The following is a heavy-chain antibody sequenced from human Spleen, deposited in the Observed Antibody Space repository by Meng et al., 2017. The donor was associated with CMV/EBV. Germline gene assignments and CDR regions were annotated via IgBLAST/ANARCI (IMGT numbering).Heavy chain of an antibody. D-gene: IGHD2-2*01. CDR2: ISSSSSTI. Sequence: GGSLRLSCAASGFTFSSYSMNWVRQAPGKGLEWVSYISSSSSTIYYADSVKGRFTISRDNAKNSLYLQMNSLRAEDTAVYYCARDLVAVEDYWGQGTLVTVSS. J-gene: IGHJ4*02. V-gene: IGHV3-48*04. CDR1: GFTFSSYS. CDR3: ARDLVAVEDY.